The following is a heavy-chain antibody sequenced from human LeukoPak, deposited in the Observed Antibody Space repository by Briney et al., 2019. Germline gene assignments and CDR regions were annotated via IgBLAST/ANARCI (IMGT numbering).Heavy chain of an antibody. J-gene: IGHJ6*03. CDR2: ISSSSSYI. CDR3: AREDQYRYYYYMDV. Sequence: GGSLRLSCAASGFTFSSYSMNWVRQAPGKGLEWVSSISSSSSYIYYADSVKGRFTISRDNAKNSLYLQMNSLRAEDTAVYYCAREDQYRYYYYMDVWGKGTTVTVSS. V-gene: IGHV3-21*01. CDR1: GFTFSSYS. D-gene: IGHD2-2*02.